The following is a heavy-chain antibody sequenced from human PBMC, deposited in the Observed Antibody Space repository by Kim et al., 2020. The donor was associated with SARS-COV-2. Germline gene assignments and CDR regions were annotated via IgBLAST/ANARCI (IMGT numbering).Heavy chain of an antibody. CDR3: ATGQQQVVRRNYYYYMDV. J-gene: IGHJ6*03. D-gene: IGHD6-13*01. V-gene: IGHV3-13*01. Sequence: KGRFTISRENAKNSLYLQMNSLRAGDTAVYYCATGQQQVVRRNYYYYMDVWGKGTTVTVSS.